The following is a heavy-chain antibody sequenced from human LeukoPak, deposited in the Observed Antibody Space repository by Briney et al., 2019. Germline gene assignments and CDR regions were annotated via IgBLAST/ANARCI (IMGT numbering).Heavy chain of an antibody. V-gene: IGHV2-5*02. CDR2: IYWDDDK. CDR1: GFLLSTSGVG. D-gene: IGHD2-15*01. CDR3: ARPVVVVAAPTYYFDY. J-gene: IGHJ4*02. Sequence: ESGPTLVKPTQTFTLTCTFSGFLLSTSGVGVGWIRQPPGKALEWHALIYWDDDKRYSPSLKSRLTITKDTSKDQVVLTMTNMDPVDTATYYCARPVVVVAAPTYYFDYWGQGTLVTVSS.